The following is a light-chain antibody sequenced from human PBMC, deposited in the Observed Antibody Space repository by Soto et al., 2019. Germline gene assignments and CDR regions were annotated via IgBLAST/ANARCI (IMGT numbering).Light chain of an antibody. CDR1: SSNIGSGYD. Sequence: QPVLTQPPSVSGAPGQRVTISCTGSSSNIGSGYDVHWYQHLPGTAPKLFIFGNDNRPSGVPDRFSGSKSGTSASLAITGLQTEDEADYYCQSYDSSLSAVVFGGGTKVTVL. J-gene: IGLJ2*01. CDR3: QSYDSSLSAVV. V-gene: IGLV1-40*01. CDR2: GND.